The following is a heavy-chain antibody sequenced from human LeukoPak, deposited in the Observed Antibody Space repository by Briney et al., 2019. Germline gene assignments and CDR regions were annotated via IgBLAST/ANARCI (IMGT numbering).Heavy chain of an antibody. CDR2: IYSGGST. D-gene: IGHD3-22*01. CDR3: AKVRYDSSGYQSPYFDY. J-gene: IGHJ4*02. CDR1: GFSVSNSY. Sequence: PGGSLRLSCAASGFSVSNSYMSWVRQAPGKGLDWVSVIYSGGSTYYADSVKGRFTISRDNSKNTLSLQMNSLRAEDTAIYYCAKVRYDSSGYQSPYFDYWGQGTLVTVSS. V-gene: IGHV3-53*01.